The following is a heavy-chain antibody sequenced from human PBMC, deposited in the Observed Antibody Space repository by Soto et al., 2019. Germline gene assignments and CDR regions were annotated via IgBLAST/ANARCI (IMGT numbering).Heavy chain of an antibody. Sequence: PSETLSLTCAVYGGSFSGYYWSWLRQPPGKGPEWIGEINHSGNTKYNPSLESRVTISVDTSKNQFSLKLNSVSTADTAVYYCARTGGMDVWSQGATVPVSS. CDR3: ARTGGMDV. V-gene: IGHV4-34*01. CDR1: GGSFSGYY. J-gene: IGHJ6*02. CDR2: INHSGNT.